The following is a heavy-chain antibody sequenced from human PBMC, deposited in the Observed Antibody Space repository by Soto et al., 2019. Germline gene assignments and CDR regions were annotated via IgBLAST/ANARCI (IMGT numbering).Heavy chain of an antibody. V-gene: IGHV3-30*18. Sequence: GGCLRLSCAASGFTFSSYGMHWVRQAPGKGLEWVAVISYDGSNKYNADSVKGRFTISRDNSKNTLYLQMNSLRAEDTAVYYCAKLIDLWFGELPLNWFDPWGQGTLLTVSS. CDR1: GFTFSSYG. J-gene: IGHJ5*02. CDR3: AKLIDLWFGELPLNWFDP. D-gene: IGHD3-10*01. CDR2: ISYDGSNK.